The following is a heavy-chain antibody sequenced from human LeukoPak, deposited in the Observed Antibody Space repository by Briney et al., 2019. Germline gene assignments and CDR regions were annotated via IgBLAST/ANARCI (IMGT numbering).Heavy chain of an antibody. CDR3: ARGGGITGTPDYDY. CDR1: GFTLSSYG. CDR2: IWYDGSNK. Sequence: GGSLRLSCAASGFTLSSYGMHWVRQAPGKGLEWVAVIWYDGSNKYYADSVKGRFTISRDNSKNTLYLQMNSLRAEDTAVYYCARGGGITGTPDYDYWGQGTLVTVSS. D-gene: IGHD1-20*01. V-gene: IGHV3-33*01. J-gene: IGHJ4*02.